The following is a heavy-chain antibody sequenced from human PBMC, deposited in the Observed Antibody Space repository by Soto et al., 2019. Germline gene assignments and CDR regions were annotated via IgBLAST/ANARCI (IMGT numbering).Heavy chain of an antibody. CDR3: AREYYYDSRGIRLDP. V-gene: IGHV4-59*11. D-gene: IGHD3-22*01. J-gene: IGHJ5*02. Sequence: PSETLSLTCTVPGGSTSGHYWSWIRQPPGKGLEWIGYIYSSGSPHHNPSLKSRVIISEDRSKNQIYLKLNSVTAADTAVYYCAREYYYDSRGIRLDPWGPGTLVTVSS. CDR1: GGSTSGHY. CDR2: IYSSGSP.